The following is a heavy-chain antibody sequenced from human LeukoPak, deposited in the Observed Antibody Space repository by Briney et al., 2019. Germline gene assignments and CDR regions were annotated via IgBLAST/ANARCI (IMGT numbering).Heavy chain of an antibody. J-gene: IGHJ5*02. CDR2: ISSNPNYI. V-gene: IGHV3-21*06. D-gene: IGHD4/OR15-4a*01. CDR3: ARDLRHIGASDSSESPS. CDR1: GFIISDFT. Sequence: GGSLSPSCAASGFIISDFTMNWVRQAPGKGLEWVPSISSNPNYIYYADLVKGRFPISRDNAKNSLSLEMDSLRVEDTAVYFCARDLRHIGASDSSESPSWGPVVPVIFSS.